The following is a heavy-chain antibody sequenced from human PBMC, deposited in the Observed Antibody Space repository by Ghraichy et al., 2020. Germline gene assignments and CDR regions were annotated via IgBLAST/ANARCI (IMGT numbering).Heavy chain of an antibody. CDR2: IKQDGSEI. J-gene: IGHJ3*01. V-gene: IGHV3-7*03. CDR3: ARSGPPWGIDV. Sequence: GGSLRLSCAASGFTFSNNWMNWVHQAPGKGLEWVANIKQDGSEIYYVDSVKGRFTISRDNAKNSLYLQMNSLRAEDTAVYYCARSGPPWGIDVWGQGTMVTVS. D-gene: IGHD1-26*01. CDR1: GFTFSNNW.